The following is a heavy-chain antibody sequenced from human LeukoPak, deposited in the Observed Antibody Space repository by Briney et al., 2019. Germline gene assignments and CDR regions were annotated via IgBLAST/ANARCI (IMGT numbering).Heavy chain of an antibody. D-gene: IGHD1-1*01. CDR2: INHSGST. J-gene: IGHJ2*01. Sequence: SDTLSLTCAVYGGSFSGYYWSWIRQPPGKGLEWIGEINHSGSTNYNPSLKSRVTISVDTSKNQFSLKLSSVTAADTAVYYCASNRRRYWYFDLWGRGTLVTVSS. V-gene: IGHV4-34*01. CDR1: GGSFSGYY. CDR3: ASNRRRYWYFDL.